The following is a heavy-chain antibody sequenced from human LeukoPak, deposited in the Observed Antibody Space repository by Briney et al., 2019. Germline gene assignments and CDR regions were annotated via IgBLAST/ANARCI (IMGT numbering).Heavy chain of an antibody. CDR2: IIPIFGTA. D-gene: IGHD4-11*01. V-gene: IGHV1-69*13. CDR3: ARESLLRSTVAGSFDY. Sequence: SVKVSCKASGGTFSSYAISWVRQAPGQGLEWMGGIIPIFGTANYAQKFQGRVTITADESTSTAYMELSSLRSEDTAVYYCARESLLRSTVAGSFDYWGQGTLVTVSS. CDR1: GGTFSSYA. J-gene: IGHJ4*02.